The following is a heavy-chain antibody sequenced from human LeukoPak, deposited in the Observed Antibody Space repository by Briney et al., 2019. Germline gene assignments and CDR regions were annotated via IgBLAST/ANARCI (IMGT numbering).Heavy chain of an antibody. CDR3: ARTKYYDFWSGYQNWFDP. Sequence: PSETLSLTCAVYGGSFSGYYWSWIRQPPGKGLEWIGEINHSGSTNYNPSLKSRVTISVDTSKNQFSLKLSSVIAADTAVYYCARTKYYDFWSGYQNWFDPWGQGTLVTVSS. CDR1: GGSFSGYY. D-gene: IGHD3-3*01. CDR2: INHSGST. J-gene: IGHJ5*02. V-gene: IGHV4-34*01.